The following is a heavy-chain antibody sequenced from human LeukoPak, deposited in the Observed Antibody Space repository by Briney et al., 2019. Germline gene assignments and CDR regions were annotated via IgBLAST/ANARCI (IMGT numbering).Heavy chain of an antibody. CDR3: ARGNWNYASFWFDP. J-gene: IGHJ5*02. CDR1: GGSISSYY. D-gene: IGHD1-7*01. CDR2: ISYSGST. V-gene: IGHV4-59*01. Sequence: SETLSLTCTVSGGSISSYYWSWIRQPPGKGLEWIGYISYSGSTNYNPSLKSRVSISVETSRNQFSLKLSSVTAADTAVYYCARGNWNYASFWFDPWGQGALVTVSS.